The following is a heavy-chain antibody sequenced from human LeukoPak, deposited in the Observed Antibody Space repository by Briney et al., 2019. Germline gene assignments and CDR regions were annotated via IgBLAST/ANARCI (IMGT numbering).Heavy chain of an antibody. CDR2: ISAYNGNT. Sequence: GASVKVSCKASGYTFTSYGISWVRQAPGQGLEWMGWISAYNGNTNYAQKLQGRVTMTTDTSTSTAYMELRSLRSDDTAVYYCASINVAGYQLPQLPWGQGTLVTVSS. V-gene: IGHV1-18*01. D-gene: IGHD2-2*01. CDR1: GYTFTSYG. CDR3: ASINVAGYQLPQLP. J-gene: IGHJ5*02.